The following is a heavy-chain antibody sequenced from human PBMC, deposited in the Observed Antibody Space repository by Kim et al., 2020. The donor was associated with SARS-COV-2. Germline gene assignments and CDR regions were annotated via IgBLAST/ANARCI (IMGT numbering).Heavy chain of an antibody. Sequence: ASVKVSCKASGYTFTSYDINWVRQATGQGLEWMGWMNPNSGNTGYAQKFQGRVTMTRNTSISTAYMELSSLRSEDTAVYYCARARWPKYYYYGMDVWGQGTTVTVSS. J-gene: IGHJ6*02. CDR2: MNPNSGNT. CDR3: ARARWPKYYYYGMDV. CDR1: GYTFTSYD. V-gene: IGHV1-8*01.